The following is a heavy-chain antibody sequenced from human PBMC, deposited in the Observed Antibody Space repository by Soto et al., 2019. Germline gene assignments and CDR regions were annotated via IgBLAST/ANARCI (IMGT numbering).Heavy chain of an antibody. J-gene: IGHJ4*02. D-gene: IGHD2-15*01. Sequence: QVQLQQWGAGLLKPSETLSLTCAVYGGSFSGYYWSWIRQPPGKGLEWIGEINHSGSTNYNPSLKSRVTISVDTSKNQFSLKLSSVTAADTAVYYCASLQDRYCSGGSCQGDYWGQGTLVTVSS. CDR3: ASLQDRYCSGGSCQGDY. CDR2: INHSGST. V-gene: IGHV4-34*01. CDR1: GGSFSGYY.